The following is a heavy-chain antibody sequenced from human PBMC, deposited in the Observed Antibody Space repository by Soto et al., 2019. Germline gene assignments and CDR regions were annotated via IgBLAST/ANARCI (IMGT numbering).Heavy chain of an antibody. V-gene: IGHV4-31*03. Sequence: SETLSLTCTVSGGSASSADHYWIWIRHHPGKGLEWIGYIYYTGSTYYNPSLKSRVSISVDTSKNQFSLKLSSLTAADTAMYYCARANSVSGRSWFDPWGQGTLVTVSS. CDR3: ARANSVSGRSWFDP. CDR2: IYYTGST. D-gene: IGHD1-26*01. CDR1: GGSASSADHY. J-gene: IGHJ5*02.